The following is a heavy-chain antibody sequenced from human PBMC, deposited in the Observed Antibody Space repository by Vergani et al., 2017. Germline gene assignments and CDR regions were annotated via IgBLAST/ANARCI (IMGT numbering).Heavy chain of an antibody. D-gene: IGHD6-6*01. CDR1: GFTFSSYS. Sequence: EVQLVESGGGLVKPGGSLRLSCAASGFTFSSYSMNWVRQAPGKGLEWVSSISSSSSYIYYADSVKGRFTISRDNAKNSLYLQMNSLRAEDTAVYYCAGGEKYSSSSRGNWFDPWGQGTLVTVSS. V-gene: IGHV3-21*01. CDR3: AGGEKYSSSSRGNWFDP. CDR2: ISSSSSYI. J-gene: IGHJ5*02.